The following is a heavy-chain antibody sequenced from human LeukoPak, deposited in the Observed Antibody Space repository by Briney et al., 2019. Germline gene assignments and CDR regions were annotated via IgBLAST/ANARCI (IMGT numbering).Heavy chain of an antibody. J-gene: IGHJ3*02. Sequence: PSETLSLTCTVSGGSISRYYWSWIRQPAGKGLEWIGRIYTSGSTNYNPSLKSRVTMSVDTSKNQFSLKLSSVTAADTAVYYCARAPIWADSSGYYYNDAFDIWGQGTMVTVSS. CDR2: IYTSGST. CDR1: GGSISRYY. V-gene: IGHV4-4*07. D-gene: IGHD3-22*01. CDR3: ARAPIWADSSGYYYNDAFDI.